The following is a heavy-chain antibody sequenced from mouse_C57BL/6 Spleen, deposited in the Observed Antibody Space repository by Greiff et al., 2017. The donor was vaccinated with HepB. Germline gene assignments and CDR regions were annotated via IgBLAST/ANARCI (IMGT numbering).Heavy chain of an antibody. CDR3: ARESVRRYYFDY. CDR2: IYPGSGST. D-gene: IGHD2-14*01. CDR1: GYTFTSYW. J-gene: IGHJ2*01. Sequence: QVQLQQPGAELVKPGASVKMSCKASGYTFTSYWITWVKQRPGQGLEWIGDIYPGSGSTNYNEKFKSKATLTVDTSSSTAYMQLSSLTSEDSAVYYCARESVRRYYFDYWGQGTTLTVSS. V-gene: IGHV1-55*01.